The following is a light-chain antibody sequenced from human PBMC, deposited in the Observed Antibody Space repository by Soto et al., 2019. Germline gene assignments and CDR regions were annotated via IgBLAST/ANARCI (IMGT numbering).Light chain of an antibody. CDR3: QQRMNLPLT. CDR1: QSVSSY. CDR2: DAS. V-gene: IGKV3-11*01. Sequence: DIVLTQSPATLSLSPGERDTLSCRARQSVSSYLAWYQQKPGQAPRLLIYDASNRATGIPARFSGSGSGTDFTLTISSLEPEDFAVYYCQQRMNLPLTFGGGTKVEIK. J-gene: IGKJ4*01.